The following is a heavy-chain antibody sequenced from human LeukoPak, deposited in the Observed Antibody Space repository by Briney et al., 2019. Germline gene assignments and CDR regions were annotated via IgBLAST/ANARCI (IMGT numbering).Heavy chain of an antibody. CDR1: GFTVSRNY. J-gene: IGHJ4*02. Sequence: GGSLRLSCAASGFTVSRNYMSWVRQAPGKGLEWVSVIYSGGSTYYADSVKGRFTISRDNSKNTLYLQMNSLRAEDTAVYYCATRPYLGYCSSTSCYETDYWGQGTLVTVSS. D-gene: IGHD2-2*01. V-gene: IGHV3-66*01. CDR3: ATRPYLGYCSSTSCYETDY. CDR2: IYSGGST.